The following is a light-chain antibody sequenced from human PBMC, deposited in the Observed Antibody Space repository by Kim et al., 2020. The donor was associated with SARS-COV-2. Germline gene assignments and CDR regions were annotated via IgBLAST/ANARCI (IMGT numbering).Light chain of an antibody. CDR3: SSYTSSKTWV. V-gene: IGLV2-14*03. CDR1: NSDIGGYNY. CDR2: DVT. Sequence: GQWFTISCTGSNSDIGGYNYVSWYQQHPGKAPKLIIYDVTKRPSGVSDRFSGSKSGNTASLIISGLQADDEADCYCSSYTSSKTWVFGGGTQLTVL. J-gene: IGLJ3*02.